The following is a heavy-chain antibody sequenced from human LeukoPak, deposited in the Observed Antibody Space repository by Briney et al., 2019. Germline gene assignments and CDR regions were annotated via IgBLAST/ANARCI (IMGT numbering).Heavy chain of an antibody. V-gene: IGHV3-13*01. CDR3: ARVAKERVGGVYYFDY. D-gene: IGHD1-1*01. CDR2: IGTAGGT. Sequence: GGSLRLSCAASGFTFSDYDMHWVRHATGKGLEWVSAIGTAGGTYYTGSVKGRFTISKENAKNSLYLQMNSLRAGDTAVYYCARVAKERVGGVYYFDYWGQGTLVTVSS. CDR1: GFTFSDYD. J-gene: IGHJ4*02.